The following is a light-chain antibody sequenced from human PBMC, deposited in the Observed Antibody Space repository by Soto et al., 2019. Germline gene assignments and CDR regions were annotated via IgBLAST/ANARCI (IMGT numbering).Light chain of an antibody. CDR1: QSDDMY. V-gene: IGKV3-11*01. CDR3: QQRGKSPST. Sequence: EIVLTQSPGTLSLSPGEGATLSCRASQSDDMYVAWYQQKLVQAPRLLIYDAYTRATGVGARFTGSGSATDFSLTMTSLKPEDFAVYYCQQRGKSPSTCGPGTKVEMK. J-gene: IGKJ2*02. CDR2: DAY.